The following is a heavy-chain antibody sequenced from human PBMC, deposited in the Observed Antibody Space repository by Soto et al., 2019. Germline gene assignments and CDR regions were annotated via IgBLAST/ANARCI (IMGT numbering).Heavy chain of an antibody. D-gene: IGHD3-3*01. CDR1: GYTFTSYG. Sequence: ASVKVSCKASGYTFTSYGMSWVRQAPGQGLEWMGWISAYNGNTNYAQKLQGRVTMTTDTSTSTAYMELRSLRSDDTAVYYCARVQYDFWSGYPRSDLWDFDYWGQGTLVTSPQ. CDR3: ARVQYDFWSGYPRSDLWDFDY. CDR2: ISAYNGNT. J-gene: IGHJ4*02. V-gene: IGHV1-18*01.